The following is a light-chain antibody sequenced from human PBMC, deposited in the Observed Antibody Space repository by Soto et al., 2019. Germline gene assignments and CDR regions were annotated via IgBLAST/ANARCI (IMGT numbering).Light chain of an antibody. CDR2: GAS. CDR3: QQYGSSPLT. Sequence: EIVLTQSPGTLSLSPGERATLSCRASQSVSSSYLAWYQQKPGQAPRLLIYGASSRATGIPDRFSGSGSGTDCTLTISRLEPEDFAVYYFQQYGSSPLTFGGGTKLEIK. CDR1: QSVSSSY. V-gene: IGKV3-20*01. J-gene: IGKJ4*01.